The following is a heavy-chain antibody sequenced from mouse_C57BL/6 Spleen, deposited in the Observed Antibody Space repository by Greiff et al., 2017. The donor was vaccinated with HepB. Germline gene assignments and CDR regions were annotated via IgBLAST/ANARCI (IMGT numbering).Heavy chain of an antibody. CDR3: AVKAYYSNRGFAY. D-gene: IGHD2-5*01. J-gene: IGHJ3*01. Sequence: EVKLVESGPGLVKPSQSLSLTCSVTGYSITSGYYWNWIRQFPGNKLEWMGYISYDGSNNYNPSLKNRISITRDTSKNQFFLKLNSVTTEDTATYYCAVKAYYSNRGFAYWGQGTLVTVSA. V-gene: IGHV3-6*01. CDR1: GYSITSGYY. CDR2: ISYDGSN.